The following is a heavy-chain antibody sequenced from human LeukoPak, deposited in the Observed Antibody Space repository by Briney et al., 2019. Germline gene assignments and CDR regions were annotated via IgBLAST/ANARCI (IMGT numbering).Heavy chain of an antibody. Sequence: ASVKVSCKVSGYTLTELSMHWVRQAPGKGLEWMGGFYPEDGETIYAQKFQGRVTMTEDTSTDTAYMELSSLRSEDTAVYYCATAQRALEYSSSNWFDPWGQGTLVTVSS. CDR1: GYTLTELS. CDR2: FYPEDGET. D-gene: IGHD6-6*01. J-gene: IGHJ5*02. CDR3: ATAQRALEYSSSNWFDP. V-gene: IGHV1-24*01.